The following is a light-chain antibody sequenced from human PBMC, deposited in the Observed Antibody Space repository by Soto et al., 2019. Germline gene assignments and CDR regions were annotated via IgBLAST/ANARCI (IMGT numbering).Light chain of an antibody. CDR3: QLYDNYPWT. J-gene: IGKJ1*01. CDR2: KAS. CDR1: QSISSW. Sequence: DIQMTQSPSTLSASVGDRVTITCRASQSISSWLAWYQQKPGKAPKCLICKASGLESGVPSRFSGSGSGTDFTLTISSLQPDDFATYYCQLYDNYPWTFGQGTKVEIK. V-gene: IGKV1-5*03.